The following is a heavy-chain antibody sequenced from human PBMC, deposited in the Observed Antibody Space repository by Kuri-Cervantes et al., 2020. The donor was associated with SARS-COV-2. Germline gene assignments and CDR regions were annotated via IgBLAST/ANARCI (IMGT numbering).Heavy chain of an antibody. J-gene: IGHJ6*02. CDR3: ARGPGLYSRKAYGMDV. Sequence: SETLSLTCTVSGGSISSGDYYWSWIRQPPGKGLEWIGEINHSGSTNYNPSLKSRVTISVDTSKNQFSLKLGSVTAADTAVYYCARGPGLYSRKAYGMDVWGQGTTVTVSS. D-gene: IGHD3-16*02. CDR2: INHSGST. CDR1: GGSISSGDYY. V-gene: IGHV4-39*07.